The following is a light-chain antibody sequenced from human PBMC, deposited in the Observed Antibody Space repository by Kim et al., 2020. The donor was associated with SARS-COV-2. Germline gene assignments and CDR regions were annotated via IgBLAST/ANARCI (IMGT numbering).Light chain of an antibody. V-gene: IGKV1-5*03. CDR2: EAS. CDR1: QHINRW. Sequence: SASVGDRVSITCRASQHINRWLAWYQQKPGKAPKLLIHEASILQGGVPSRFSGSGSGTEFTLTISSLQPDDFATYYCQHYTTYSGAFGQGTKLEI. CDR3: QHYTTYSGA. J-gene: IGKJ2*01.